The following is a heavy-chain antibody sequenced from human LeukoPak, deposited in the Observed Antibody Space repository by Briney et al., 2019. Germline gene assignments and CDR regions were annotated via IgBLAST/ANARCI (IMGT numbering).Heavy chain of an antibody. J-gene: IGHJ4*02. V-gene: IGHV4-59*01. CDR3: AREPRSGYGDYGGLDY. D-gene: IGHD4-17*01. CDR2: IYYSGST. CDR1: GFTFDDYG. Sequence: GSLRLSCAASGFTFDDYGMSWVRQAPGKGLEWIGYIYYSGSTNYNPSLKGRVPISVETSKNQFSLKLSSVTAADTAVYYCAREPRSGYGDYGGLDYWGQGTLVTVSS.